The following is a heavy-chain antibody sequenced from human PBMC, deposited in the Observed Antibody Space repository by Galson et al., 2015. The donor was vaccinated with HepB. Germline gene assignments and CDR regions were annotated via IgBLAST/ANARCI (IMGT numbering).Heavy chain of an antibody. CDR2: INAGNGNT. CDR1: GYTFTSYA. D-gene: IGHD3-22*01. J-gene: IGHJ6*02. Sequence: SVKVSCKASGYTFTSYAMHWVRRAPGQRLEWMGWINAGNGNTKYSQKFQGRVTITRDTSASTAYMELSSLRSEDTAVYYCASLGNYYDSSGYPQYYYGMDVWGQGTTVTVSS. V-gene: IGHV1-3*01. CDR3: ASLGNYYDSSGYPQYYYGMDV.